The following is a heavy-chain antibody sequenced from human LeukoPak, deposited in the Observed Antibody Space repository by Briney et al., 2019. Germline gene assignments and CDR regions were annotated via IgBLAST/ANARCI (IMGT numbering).Heavy chain of an antibody. CDR2: IKQDGSEK. V-gene: IGHV3-7*03. J-gene: IGHJ5*02. CDR1: GITFSSFW. CDR3: ARGPPCDP. Sequence: GGSLRLSCAVSGITFSSFWMSWVRQAPGKGLEWVANIKQDGSEKYYVDSVKGRFTISRDNAKNSVYLQMNSLRAEDTAVYYCARGPPCDPWGQGTLVTVSS.